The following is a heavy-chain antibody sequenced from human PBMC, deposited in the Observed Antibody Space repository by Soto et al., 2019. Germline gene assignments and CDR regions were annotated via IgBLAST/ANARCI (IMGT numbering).Heavy chain of an antibody. J-gene: IGHJ4*02. CDR1: GFTFNSYA. V-gene: IGHV3-23*01. Sequence: PGGSLRLSCAASGFTFNSYAMTWVRQAPGKGLEWVSGISGSGGSTYNADSVKGRFTISRDNSKSTLYLQMNSLRAEDTAVYYCAKRQGGVIAAADTAGFDYWGQGTLVTVSS. D-gene: IGHD6-13*01. CDR3: AKRQGGVIAAADTAGFDY. CDR2: ISGSGGST.